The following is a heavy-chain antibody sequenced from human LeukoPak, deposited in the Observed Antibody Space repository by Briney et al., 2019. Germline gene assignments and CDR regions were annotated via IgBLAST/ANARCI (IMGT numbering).Heavy chain of an antibody. CDR3: AKATFSRTSYFDY. D-gene: IGHD3-16*01. CDR2: ISGSGGNT. V-gene: IGHV3-23*01. CDR1: GFTFSTYT. Sequence: PGGSLRLSCAASGFTFSTYTMSWVPQAPGKGLEWVSAISGSGGNTYYADSVKGRFTISRDNSKNTLYLQMDSLRADDTAVYYCAKATFSRTSYFDYWGQGTLVTASS. J-gene: IGHJ4*02.